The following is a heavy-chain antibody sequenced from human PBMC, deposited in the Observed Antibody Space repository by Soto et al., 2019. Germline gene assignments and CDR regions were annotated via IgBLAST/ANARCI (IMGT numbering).Heavy chain of an antibody. V-gene: IGHV4-59*01. CDR1: GGSISSYY. D-gene: IGHD6-6*01. CDR3: ARSRVGQLGWSDYYYYMDV. J-gene: IGHJ6*03. Sequence: SETLSLTCTVSGGSISSYYWSWIRQPPWKGLEWIGYIYYSGSTNYNPSLKSRVTISVDTSKNQFSLKLSSVTAADTAVYYCARSRVGQLGWSDYYYYMDVWGKGTTVTVSS. CDR2: IYYSGST.